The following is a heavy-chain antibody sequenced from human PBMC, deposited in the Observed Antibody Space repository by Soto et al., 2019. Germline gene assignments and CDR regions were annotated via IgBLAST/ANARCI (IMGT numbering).Heavy chain of an antibody. J-gene: IGHJ4*02. CDR3: LRDIR. CDR2: INSDGTTT. V-gene: IGHV3-74*01. Sequence: EVQLVESGGGLVQPGGSLRLSCAASGFTFNNFWMYWVRQTPEKGLVWVSGINSDGTTTIYADSVKGRFTISRDNAKNTLYLQMNSLTVEDTAIYYCLRDIRWRQGTLVTVSS. CDR1: GFTFNNFW.